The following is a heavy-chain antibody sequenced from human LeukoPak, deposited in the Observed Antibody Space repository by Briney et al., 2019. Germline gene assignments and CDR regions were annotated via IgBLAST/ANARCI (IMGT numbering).Heavy chain of an antibody. V-gene: IGHV1-24*01. CDR1: GYTLTELS. CDR2: FDPEDGET. D-gene: IGHD3-22*01. Sequence: ASVKVSCTVSGYTLTELSMHWVRQAPGKGLEWMGGFDPEDGETIYAQKFQGRVTMTEDTSTDTAYMELSSLRSEDTAVYYCATRATYYDSRKSFGYWGQGTLVTVSS. CDR3: ATRATYYDSRKSFGY. J-gene: IGHJ4*02.